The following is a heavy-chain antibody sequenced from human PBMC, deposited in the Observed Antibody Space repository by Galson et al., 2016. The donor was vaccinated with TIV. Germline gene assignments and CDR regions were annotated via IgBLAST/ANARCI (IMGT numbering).Heavy chain of an antibody. CDR1: GYTFTDYY. CDR2: INPNSGGT. V-gene: IGHV1-2*02. CDR3: ARTIYSSTSRSAGYFDP. J-gene: IGHJ5*02. Sequence: SVKVSCKASGYTFTDYYLHWVRQAPGQGLELIGWINPNSGGTKYTQKFQGRVTMTRDTSISTVYMELNILKSADTALYYCARTIYSSTSRSAGYFDPWGRGTLVIVSS. D-gene: IGHD2-2*01.